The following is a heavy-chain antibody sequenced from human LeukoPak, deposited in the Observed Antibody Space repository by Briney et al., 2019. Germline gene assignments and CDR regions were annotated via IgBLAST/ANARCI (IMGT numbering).Heavy chain of an antibody. Sequence: PGGSLRLSCAASGFTFSSYTMSWVRQAPGKGLEWVSAISHTSEYTYHADSVKGRFTISRDNSKNTLYLRMNSLRAEDTAMYYCAKGSSAGRPYYFDYWGQGTLVTVSS. V-gene: IGHV3-23*01. CDR3: AKGSSAGRPYYFDY. D-gene: IGHD3-10*01. CDR2: ISHTSEYT. J-gene: IGHJ4*02. CDR1: GFTFSSYT.